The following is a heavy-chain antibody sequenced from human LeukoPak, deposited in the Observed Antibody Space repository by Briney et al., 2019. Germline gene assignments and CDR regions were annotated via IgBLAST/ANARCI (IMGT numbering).Heavy chain of an antibody. Sequence: PSETLSLTCTVSGGSISSSSYYWSWIRQPPGKGLEWIGEINHSGSTNYNPSLKSRVTISVDTSKNQFSLKLSSVTAADTAVYYCARGRGITMIVVVITTSVYFDYWGQGTLVTVSS. CDR2: INHSGST. CDR3: ARGRGITMIVVVITTSVYFDY. D-gene: IGHD3-22*01. J-gene: IGHJ4*02. CDR1: GGSISSSSYY. V-gene: IGHV4-39*07.